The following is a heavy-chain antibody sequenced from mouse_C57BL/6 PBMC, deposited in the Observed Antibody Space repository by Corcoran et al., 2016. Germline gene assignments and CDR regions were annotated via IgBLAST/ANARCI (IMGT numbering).Heavy chain of an antibody. CDR2: INPNNGGT. V-gene: IGHV1-26*01. CDR1: GYTFTDYY. J-gene: IGHJ1*03. Sequence: EVQLQQSGPELVKPGASVKISCKASGYTFTDYYMNWVKQSHGKSLEWIGDINPNNGGTIYNQKFKGKATLTVDKSSSTAYMELRSLTSEDTAVYYCARGYYYGSGYFDVWGTGTTVTVSS. CDR3: ARGYYYGSGYFDV. D-gene: IGHD1-1*01.